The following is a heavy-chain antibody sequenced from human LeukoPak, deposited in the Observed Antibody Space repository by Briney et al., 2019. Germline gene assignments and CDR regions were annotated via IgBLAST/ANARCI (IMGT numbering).Heavy chain of an antibody. CDR3: ARVYYDSSGYTFDP. Sequence: GGSLRLSCAASGFTFSTYIMNWVRQAPGKGLEWVSSISGSSSTIYYADSVKGRFTISRDNAKNSLYLQMNSLRAEDTAVYYCARVYYDSSGYTFDPWGQGTLVTVSS. D-gene: IGHD3-22*01. CDR2: ISGSSSTI. J-gene: IGHJ5*02. V-gene: IGHV3-48*01. CDR1: GFTFSTYI.